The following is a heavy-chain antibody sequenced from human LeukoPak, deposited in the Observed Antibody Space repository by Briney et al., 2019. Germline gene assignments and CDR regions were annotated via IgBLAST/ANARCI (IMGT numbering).Heavy chain of an antibody. CDR3: ARDAPGNTALDY. CDR2: INGYGSST. D-gene: IGHD5-18*01. CDR1: GFTFVSYW. J-gene: IGHJ4*02. Sequence: GGSLRLSCAASGFTFVSYWMHSVRQAPGKGLVWVSRINGYGSSTDSAGSVKGRFTISRDNAKNTLYLQMNSLRAEGTAVYYCARDAPGNTALDYWGQGTLVTVSS. V-gene: IGHV3-74*01.